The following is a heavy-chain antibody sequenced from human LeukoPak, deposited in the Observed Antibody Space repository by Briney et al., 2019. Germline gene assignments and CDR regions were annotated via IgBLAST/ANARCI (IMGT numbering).Heavy chain of an antibody. J-gene: IGHJ4*02. CDR3: TRALPDILTGYSFDY. CDR1: GFTFSGYW. Sequence: GGSLRLSCAASGFTFSGYWMHWVRQAPGKGLVWVSRINTDGSSTSYADPVKGRFTISRDNAKNTLYLQMNSLRAEDTAVYYCTRALPDILTGYSFDYWGQGTLVTVSS. V-gene: IGHV3-74*01. D-gene: IGHD3-9*01. CDR2: INTDGSST.